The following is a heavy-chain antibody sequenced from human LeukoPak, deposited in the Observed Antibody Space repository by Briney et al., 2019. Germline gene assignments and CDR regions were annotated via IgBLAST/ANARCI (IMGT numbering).Heavy chain of an antibody. Sequence: GGSLRLSCAASGFTVSSNYMSWVRQAPGKGLEWVSAISGSGGSTYYADSVKGRFTISRDNSKNTLYLQMNSLRAEDTAVYYCAKDGAYHYDFWSGYYSTHFDYWGQGTLVTVSS. J-gene: IGHJ4*02. CDR2: ISGSGGST. CDR1: GFTVSSNY. V-gene: IGHV3-23*01. CDR3: AKDGAYHYDFWSGYYSTHFDY. D-gene: IGHD3-3*01.